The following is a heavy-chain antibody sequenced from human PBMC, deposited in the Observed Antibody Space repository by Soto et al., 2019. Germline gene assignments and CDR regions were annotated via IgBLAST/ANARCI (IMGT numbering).Heavy chain of an antibody. CDR2: IYYTGST. Sequence: SETLSLTCSVSGGSISGYYWSWIRQPPGKGLEWIGYIYYTGSTNYNPSLKSRVTISVDTSKNQFSLKLSSVTAADTAVYYCARLSGYVGYYGMDVWGQGTTVTVS. V-gene: IGHV4-59*01. CDR1: GGSISGYY. J-gene: IGHJ6*02. CDR3: ARLSGYVGYYGMDV. D-gene: IGHD5-12*01.